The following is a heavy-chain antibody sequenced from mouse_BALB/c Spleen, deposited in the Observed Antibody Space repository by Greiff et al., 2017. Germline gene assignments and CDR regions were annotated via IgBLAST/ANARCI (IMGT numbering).Heavy chain of an antibody. CDR2: IWAGGST. D-gene: IGHD2-14*01. V-gene: IGHV2-9*02. CDR3: ARVYDRYYYAMDY. J-gene: IGHJ4*01. Sequence: VQLQQSGPGLVAPSQSLSITCTVSGFSLTSYGVHWVRQPPGKGLEWLGVIWAGGSTNYNSALMSRLSISKDNSKSQVFLKMNSLQTDDTAMYYCARVYDRYYYAMDYWGQGTSVTVSS. CDR1: GFSLTSYG.